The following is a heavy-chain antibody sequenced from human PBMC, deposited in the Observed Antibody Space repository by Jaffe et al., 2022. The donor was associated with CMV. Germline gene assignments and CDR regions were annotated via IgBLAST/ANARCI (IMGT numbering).Heavy chain of an antibody. V-gene: IGHV1-69*09. J-gene: IGHJ4*02. CDR1: GGTFSSYA. CDR3: AREGYDFWSGYYIYFDY. CDR2: IIPILGIA. D-gene: IGHD3-3*01. Sequence: QVQLVQSGAEVKKPGSSVKVSCKASGGTFSSYAISWVRQAPGQGLEWMGRIIPILGIANYAQKFQGRVTITADKSTSTAYMELSSLRSEDTAVYYCAREGYDFWSGYYIYFDYWGQGTLVTVSS.